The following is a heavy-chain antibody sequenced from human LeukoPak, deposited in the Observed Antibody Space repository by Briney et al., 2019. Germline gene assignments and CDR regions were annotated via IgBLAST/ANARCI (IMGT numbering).Heavy chain of an antibody. J-gene: IGHJ4*02. CDR1: GGSISSSSYN. V-gene: IGHV4-39*01. Sequence: SETLSLTCTVSGGSISSSSYNWGWIRQPPGKGLEWIGSIYFSGSTYYNPSLKSRVTISVDTSKNQFSLKLSSVTAADAAVYYCARQDAWGSYRYPYFDYWGQGTLVTVSS. D-gene: IGHD3-16*02. CDR2: IYFSGST. CDR3: ARQDAWGSYRYPYFDY.